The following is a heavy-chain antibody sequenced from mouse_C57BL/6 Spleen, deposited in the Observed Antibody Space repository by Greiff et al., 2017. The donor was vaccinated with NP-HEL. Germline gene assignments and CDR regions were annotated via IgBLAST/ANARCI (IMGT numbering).Heavy chain of an antibody. V-gene: IGHV3-6*01. CDR1: GYSITSGYY. CDR2: ISYDGSN. D-gene: IGHD3-1*01. CDR3: ARGGGLFFDY. J-gene: IGHJ2*01. Sequence: EVKLVESGPGLVKPSQSLSLTCSVTGYSITSGYYWNWIRQFPGNKLEWMGYISYDGSNNYNPSLKNRISITRDTSKNQFFLKLNSVTTEDTATYYCARGGGLFFDYWGQGTTLTVSS.